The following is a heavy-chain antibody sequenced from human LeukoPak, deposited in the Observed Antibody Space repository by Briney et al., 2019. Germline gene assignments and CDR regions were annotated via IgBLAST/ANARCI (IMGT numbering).Heavy chain of an antibody. Sequence: GRSLRPSCAASGFTFSSYAMHWVRQAPGKGLEWVAVISYDGSNKYYADSVKGRFTISRDNSKNTLYLQMNSLRAEDTAVYYCAREELQAPVVTTTPPFDYWGQGTLVTVSS. CDR3: AREELQAPVVTTTPPFDY. CDR2: ISYDGSNK. V-gene: IGHV3-30-3*01. D-gene: IGHD2-21*02. J-gene: IGHJ4*02. CDR1: GFTFSSYA.